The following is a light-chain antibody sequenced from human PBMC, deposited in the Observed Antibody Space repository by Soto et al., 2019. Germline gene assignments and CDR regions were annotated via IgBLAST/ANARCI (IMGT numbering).Light chain of an antibody. V-gene: IGLV2-14*01. CDR1: SSDVGGYNY. J-gene: IGLJ1*01. Sequence: QSVLTQPASVSGSPGQSITISCTGTSSDVGGYNYVSWYQQHPGKAPKLMIYEVSNRPSGVSIRFSGSKSGNTASLTISGLQAEDEADYYCSSYTSSTSLDVFGTGTKLTVL. CDR2: EVS. CDR3: SSYTSSTSLDV.